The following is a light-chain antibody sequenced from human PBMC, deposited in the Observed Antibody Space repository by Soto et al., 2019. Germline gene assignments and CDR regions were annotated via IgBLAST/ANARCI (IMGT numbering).Light chain of an antibody. CDR3: QQRSNWPLT. V-gene: IGKV3-11*01. CDR1: QSVSSY. CDR2: DAS. J-gene: IGKJ4*01. Sequence: EIMLTQSPATLSLSPGERATLSCRASQSVSSYLAWYQQKPGQAPRLLIYDASNRATGIPARFSGSGSGTDFTLTICSLEPEDFAVYYCQQRSNWPLTFGGGTKVEIK.